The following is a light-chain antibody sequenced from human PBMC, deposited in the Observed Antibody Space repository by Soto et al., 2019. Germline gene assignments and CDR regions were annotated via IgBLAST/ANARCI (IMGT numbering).Light chain of an antibody. CDR1: QSVTSN. CDR3: PQYNNWPRT. J-gene: IGKJ1*01. Sequence: EIVMTQSPATLSVSPGERATLSCRASQSVTSNLAWYQQKPDQAPRLLIYGASTRATAIPGRFSGSGSGTDFTLTISSLQSEDFAIYYCPQYNNWPRTFGQGTKVEIK. V-gene: IGKV3-15*01. CDR2: GAS.